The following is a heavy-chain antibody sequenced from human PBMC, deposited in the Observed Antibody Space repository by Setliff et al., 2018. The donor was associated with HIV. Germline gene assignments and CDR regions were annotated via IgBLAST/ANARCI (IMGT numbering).Heavy chain of an antibody. J-gene: IGHJ4*02. CDR1: GGTFSSYV. V-gene: IGHV1-69*05. Sequence: ASVKVSCKASGGTFSSYVISWVRQAPGQGPEWMGGIIPMYGVTNYAQKFQGRVTITTDESTSTGYMELSSLRSEDTAVYYCARESACSSTSCPKVLDYWGQGTLVTVSS. D-gene: IGHD2-2*01. CDR3: ARESACSSTSCPKVLDY. CDR2: IIPMYGVT.